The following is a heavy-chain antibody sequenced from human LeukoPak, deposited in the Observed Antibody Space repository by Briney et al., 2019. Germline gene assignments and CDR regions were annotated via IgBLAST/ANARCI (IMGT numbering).Heavy chain of an antibody. V-gene: IGHV3-30*18. CDR3: AKGPHFTMVRGVTFLDY. Sequence: GGSLRLSCAASGFTFSSYGMHWVRQAPGKGLEWVAVISYDGSNEYYADSVKGRFTISRDNSKNTLYLQMNSLRAEDTAVYYCAKGPHFTMVRGVTFLDYWGQGTLVTVSS. CDR2: ISYDGSNE. D-gene: IGHD3-10*01. CDR1: GFTFSSYG. J-gene: IGHJ4*02.